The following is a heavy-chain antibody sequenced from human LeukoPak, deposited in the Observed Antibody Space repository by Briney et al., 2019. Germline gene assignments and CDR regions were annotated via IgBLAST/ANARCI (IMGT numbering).Heavy chain of an antibody. CDR1: GGSISSGGYS. CDR3: ASSSWYEDYFDY. Sequence: PSETLSLTCAVSGGSISSGGYSWSWIRQPPGKGLEWIGYIYHSGSTYYNPSLKSRVTISVDRSKNQFSLKLSSVTAADTAVYYCASSSWYEDYFDYWGQGTLVTASS. CDR2: IYHSGST. D-gene: IGHD6-13*01. V-gene: IGHV4-30-2*01. J-gene: IGHJ4*02.